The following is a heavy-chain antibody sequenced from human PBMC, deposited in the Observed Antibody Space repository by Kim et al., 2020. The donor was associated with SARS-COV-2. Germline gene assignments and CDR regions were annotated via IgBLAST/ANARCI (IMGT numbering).Heavy chain of an antibody. Sequence: SVKVSCKASGGTFSSYAISWVRQAPGQGLEWMGGIIPIFGTANYAQKFQGRVTITADESTSTAYMELSSLRSEDTAVYYCARDRAVATIFEYYYYGMDVWGQGTTVTVSS. CDR2: IIPIFGTA. CDR1: GGTFSSYA. V-gene: IGHV1-69*13. J-gene: IGHJ6*02. D-gene: IGHD5-12*01. CDR3: ARDRAVATIFEYYYYGMDV.